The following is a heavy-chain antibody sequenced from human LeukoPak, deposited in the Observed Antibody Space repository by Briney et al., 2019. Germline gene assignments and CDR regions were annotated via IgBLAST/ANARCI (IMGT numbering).Heavy chain of an antibody. Sequence: GGSLRLSCAASGFTFSSYAMSGVRQAPGKGLEWVSAISGRGGSTYYADSGKGRFTISSDNSKNTLYPQMNSLRAEDTAVYYCASDIVVVPADAWGQGTLVTVSS. D-gene: IGHD2-2*01. V-gene: IGHV3-23*01. CDR3: ASDIVVVPADA. J-gene: IGHJ5*02. CDR1: GFTFSSYA. CDR2: ISGRGGST.